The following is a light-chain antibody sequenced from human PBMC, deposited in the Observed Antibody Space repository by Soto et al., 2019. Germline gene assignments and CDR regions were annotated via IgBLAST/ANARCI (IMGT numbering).Light chain of an antibody. CDR1: QGISSY. CDR2: AAS. V-gene: IGKV1-9*01. J-gene: IGKJ3*01. Sequence: IQLTQSPSSLSASVGDRVTITCRASQGISSYLAWYQQKPGKAPKLLIYAASNLQSGVPSRFSGSGSRTDFILTINSLQPEDFATYYCQQLNNYPRTFGPGTKVDNK. CDR3: QQLNNYPRT.